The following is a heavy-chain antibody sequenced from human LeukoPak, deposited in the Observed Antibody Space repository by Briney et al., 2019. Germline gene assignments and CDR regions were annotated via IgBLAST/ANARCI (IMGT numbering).Heavy chain of an antibody. CDR1: GFTFRSKD. Sequence: GGSLRLSCAASGFTFRSKDMYWVRQAPGNGLEWVSSISSSSSYIYYADSVKGRFTISRDNAKNSLYLQMNSLRAEDTAVYYCARASGSYSVPTNYWGQGTLVTVSS. CDR2: ISSSSSYI. D-gene: IGHD1-26*01. J-gene: IGHJ4*02. CDR3: ARASGSYSVPTNY. V-gene: IGHV3-21*01.